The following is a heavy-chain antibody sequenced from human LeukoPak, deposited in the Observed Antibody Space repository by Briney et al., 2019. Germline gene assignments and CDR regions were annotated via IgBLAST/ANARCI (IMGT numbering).Heavy chain of an antibody. D-gene: IGHD6-13*01. CDR2: IWYDGSNK. Sequence: GGSLRLSCAASGFTFSSYGMHWVRQAPGKGLEGVAVIWYDGSNKYYADSVKGRFTISRDNSKNTLYLQMNSLRAEDTAVYYCARDRIAAAGLGNFQHWGQGTLVTVSS. V-gene: IGHV3-33*01. CDR1: GFTFSSYG. J-gene: IGHJ1*01. CDR3: ARDRIAAAGLGNFQH.